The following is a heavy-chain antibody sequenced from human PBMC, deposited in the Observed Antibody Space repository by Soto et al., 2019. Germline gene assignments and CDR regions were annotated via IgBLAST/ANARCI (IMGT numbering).Heavy chain of an antibody. Sequence: ASLKVSCKASGYTLTVYYMDWVRQAPGQGLEWMGWINPNSGGTNYAQKFQGRVTMTRDTSISTAYMELSRLRSDDTAVYYCARVPGTGDYGMDVWGQGTTVTVSS. J-gene: IGHJ6*02. CDR1: GYTLTVYY. CDR3: ARVPGTGDYGMDV. V-gene: IGHV1-2*02. D-gene: IGHD7-27*01. CDR2: INPNSGGT.